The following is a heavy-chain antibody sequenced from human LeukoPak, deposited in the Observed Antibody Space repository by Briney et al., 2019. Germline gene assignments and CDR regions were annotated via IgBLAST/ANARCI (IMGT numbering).Heavy chain of an antibody. CDR2: ISYDGSNK. CDR1: GFIFSSYG. Sequence: GGSLRLSCAASGFIFSSYGMHWVRQAPGKGLEWVAVISYDGSNKYYADSVKGRFTISRDNSKNTLYLQMNSLRAEDTAVYYCARDPYSSSWYLYNWFDPWGQGTLVTVSS. V-gene: IGHV3-30-3*01. D-gene: IGHD6-13*01. J-gene: IGHJ5*02. CDR3: ARDPYSSSWYLYNWFDP.